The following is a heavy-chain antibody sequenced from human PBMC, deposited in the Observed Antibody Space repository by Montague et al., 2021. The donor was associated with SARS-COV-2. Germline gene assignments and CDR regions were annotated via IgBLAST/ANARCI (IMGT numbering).Heavy chain of an antibody. V-gene: IGHV4-61*02. Sequence: TLSLTCTVSGGSISSGDYYWSWIRQPAGRTLEWIGRLYTTGRTSYNPSLKSRVTISVDTSKNQFSLKLSSATAADTAVYYGATDAWATGTGFFDNWGPGTPATVSS. J-gene: IGHJ4*02. D-gene: IGHD1-1*01. CDR2: LYTTGRT. CDR1: GGSISSGDYY. CDR3: ATDAWATGTGFFDN.